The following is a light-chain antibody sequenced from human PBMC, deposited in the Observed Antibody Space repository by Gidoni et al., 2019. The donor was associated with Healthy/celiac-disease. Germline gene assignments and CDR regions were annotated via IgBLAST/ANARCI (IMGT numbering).Light chain of an antibody. V-gene: IGKV3-20*01. Sequence: EIVLTQSPGTLSLSPGERATLSCRASQSVSSSYLAWYQQEPGQAPRLLIYGASSRATGIPDRFSGSGSGTDFTLTISRLEPEDFAVYYCQQYGSSPPITFXXXTRLEIK. CDR2: GAS. J-gene: IGKJ5*01. CDR3: QQYGSSPPIT. CDR1: QSVSSSY.